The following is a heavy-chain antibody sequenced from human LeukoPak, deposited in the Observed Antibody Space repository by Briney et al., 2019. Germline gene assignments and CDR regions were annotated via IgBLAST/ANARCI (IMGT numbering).Heavy chain of an antibody. J-gene: IGHJ6*03. Sequence: SGGSLRLSCAASGFAFNSYWMIWVRQAPGKGLEWVANINPDGSGKYYVDSVKGRFTISRDNAKNSLYLQMNSLRAEDTAVYYCARVVGGSGSYYPQNMDVWGKGTTVTVSS. D-gene: IGHD1-26*01. CDR1: GFAFNSYW. CDR3: ARVVGGSGSYYPQNMDV. CDR2: INPDGSGK. V-gene: IGHV3-7*01.